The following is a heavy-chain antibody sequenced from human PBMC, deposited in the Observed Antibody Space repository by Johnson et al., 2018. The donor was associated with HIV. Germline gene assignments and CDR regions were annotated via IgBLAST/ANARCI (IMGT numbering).Heavy chain of an antibody. CDR2: ISYDGSNK. D-gene: IGHD6-13*01. CDR1: GFTVSNNY. V-gene: IGHV3-30-3*01. CDR3: ARERSYSSSWYGDAFDI. Sequence: VQLVESGGGVVRPGGSLRLSCAASGFTVSNNYLGWVRQAPAKGLEWVAVISYDGSNKYYADSVKGRFTISRDNSKNTLYLQMNSLRAEDTAVYYCARERSYSSSWYGDAFDIWGQGTMVTVSS. J-gene: IGHJ3*02.